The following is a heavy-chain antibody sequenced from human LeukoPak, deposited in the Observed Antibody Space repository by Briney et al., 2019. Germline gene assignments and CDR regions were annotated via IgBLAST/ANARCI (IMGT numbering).Heavy chain of an antibody. Sequence: ASVKVSCKASGYTFTGYSMYWVRQGPGQGLEWMGWSSPHSGVTNYAQNFQGRVTMTWDTSISTAYMELSRVTSDDTAVYYCARELRSSGYDLFDYWGQGTLVTVSS. V-gene: IGHV1-2*02. J-gene: IGHJ4*02. D-gene: IGHD5-12*01. CDR2: SSPHSGVT. CDR3: ARELRSSGYDLFDY. CDR1: GYTFTGYS.